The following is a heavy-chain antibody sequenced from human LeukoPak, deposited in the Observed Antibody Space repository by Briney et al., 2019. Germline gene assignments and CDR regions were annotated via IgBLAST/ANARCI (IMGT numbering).Heavy chain of an antibody. CDR1: GYTFTCYY. V-gene: IGHV1-2*02. CDR2: INPNSGGT. D-gene: IGHD3-10*01. J-gene: IGHJ4*02. Sequence: GASVKVSCKASGYTFTCYYMHWVRQAPGQGLEWMGWINPNSGGTNYAQKFQGRVTMTRDTSISTAYMELSRLRSDETAVYYRARSSTRGVRSNDYWGQGTLVTVSS. CDR3: ARSSTRGVRSNDY.